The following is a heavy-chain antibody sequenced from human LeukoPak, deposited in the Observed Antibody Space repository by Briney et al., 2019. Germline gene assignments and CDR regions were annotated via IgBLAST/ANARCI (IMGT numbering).Heavy chain of an antibody. CDR1: GYTFTGYY. CDR2: INPNSGGT. V-gene: IGHV1-2*02. CDR3: ARRGDILTGYDY. J-gene: IGHJ4*02. D-gene: IGHD3-9*01. Sequence: ASVKVSCKASGYTFTGYYMHWVRQAPGQGLEWMGWINPNSGGTHYAQKFQGRVTMTRDTSISTAYMELSRLRSDDTAVYYCARRGDILTGYDYWGQGTLVTVSS.